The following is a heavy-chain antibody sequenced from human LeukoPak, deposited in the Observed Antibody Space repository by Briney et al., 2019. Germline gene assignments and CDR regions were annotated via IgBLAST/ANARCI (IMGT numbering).Heavy chain of an antibody. CDR2: ISSSSSYI. V-gene: IGHV3-21*01. CDR1: GFTFSSYS. CDR3: VRGPSSSSGWFDP. D-gene: IGHD6-6*01. Sequence: GGPLRLSCAASGFTFSSYSMNWVRQAPGKGLEWVSSISSSSSYIYYADSVKGRFTISRDNAKNSLYLQMNSLSAEDTAVYYCVRGPSSSSGWFDPWGQGTLVTVSS. J-gene: IGHJ5*02.